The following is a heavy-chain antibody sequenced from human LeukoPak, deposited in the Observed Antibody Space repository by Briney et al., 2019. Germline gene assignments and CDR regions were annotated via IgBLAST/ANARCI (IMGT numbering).Heavy chain of an antibody. CDR2: INSDGSST. CDR1: EFTFSSYW. CDR3: ARRGIAVAGAYYYYYYMDV. Sequence: PGGSLRLSCAASEFTFSSYWMHWVRQAPGKGLVWVSRINSDGSSTSYADSVKGRFTISRDNAKNTLYLQMNSLRAEDTAVYYCARRGIAVAGAYYYYYYMDVWGKGTTVTVSS. J-gene: IGHJ6*03. V-gene: IGHV3-74*01. D-gene: IGHD6-19*01.